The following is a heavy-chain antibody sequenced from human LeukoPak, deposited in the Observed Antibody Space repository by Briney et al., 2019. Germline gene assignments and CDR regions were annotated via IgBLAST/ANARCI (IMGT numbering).Heavy chain of an antibody. J-gene: IGHJ3*02. D-gene: IGHD3-10*01. V-gene: IGHV3-30*02. CDR1: GFTFSRYG. CDR2: IRDDGSTR. Sequence: GGSLRLSCAASGFTFSRYGLHWVRQAPGKGLEWVAFIRDDGSTRYYADSVKGRFTISRDNAKNTLYLQMKSLRAEDTAVYYCATLGSGNLDAFDIWGQGTMVTVSS. CDR3: ATLGSGNLDAFDI.